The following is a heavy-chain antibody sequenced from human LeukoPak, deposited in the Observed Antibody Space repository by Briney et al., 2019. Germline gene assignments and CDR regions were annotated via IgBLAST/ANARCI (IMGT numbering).Heavy chain of an antibody. CDR3: ARDVSGGDGYFDY. V-gene: IGHV3-33*01. CDR1: GFTFRSYG. CDR2: IWSDGTNQ. D-gene: IGHD1-26*01. J-gene: IGHJ4*02. Sequence: PGTSLRLSCAASGFTFRSYGMHWVRQAPGRGLEWVALIWSDGTNQYYADSVKGRFTISRDNSKNTLYLQINSLRAEDTAVYYCARDVSGGDGYFDYWGQGTLVTVSS.